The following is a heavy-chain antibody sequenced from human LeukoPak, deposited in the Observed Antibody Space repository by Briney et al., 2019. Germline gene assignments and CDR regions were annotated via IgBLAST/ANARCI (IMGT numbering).Heavy chain of an antibody. Sequence: PSETLSLTCTVSGGSISSYYWSWIRQPPGKGLEWIGYIYYSGSTNYNPSPKSRVTISVDTSKNQFSLKLSSVTAADTAVYYCARITPHCSGGSCYPDYWGQGTLVTVSS. J-gene: IGHJ4*02. CDR1: GGSISSYY. CDR2: IYYSGST. V-gene: IGHV4-59*01. D-gene: IGHD2-15*01. CDR3: ARITPHCSGGSCYPDY.